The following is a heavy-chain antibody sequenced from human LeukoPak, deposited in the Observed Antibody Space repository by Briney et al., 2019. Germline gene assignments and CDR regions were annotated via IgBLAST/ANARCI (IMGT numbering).Heavy chain of an antibody. CDR2: VHTSGST. Sequence: RPSETLSLTCTVSGGSSSGYYWTWIRQPPGKGLEWIGCVHTSGSTDYNPSLKNRVTMSVDVSKNQFSLRLSSVTAADTAVYYCARPGQSSWWVYFNYWGQGTPVTVSS. D-gene: IGHD2-15*01. J-gene: IGHJ4*02. V-gene: IGHV4-4*09. CDR3: ARPGQSSWWVYFNY. CDR1: GGSSSGYY.